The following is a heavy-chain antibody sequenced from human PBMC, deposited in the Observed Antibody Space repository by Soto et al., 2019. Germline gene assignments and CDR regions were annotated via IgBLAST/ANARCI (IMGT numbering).Heavy chain of an antibody. J-gene: IGHJ4*02. CDR1: GGSISSYY. CDR3: AGEYSSSWSRHNVFDY. CDR2: IYTSGST. D-gene: IGHD6-13*01. Sequence: SETLSLTCTVSGGSISSYYWSWIRQPAGKGLEWIGRIYTSGSTNYNPSLKSRVTMSVDTSKNQFSLKLSSVTAADTAVYYCAGEYSSSWSRHNVFDYWGQGTLVTVSS. V-gene: IGHV4-4*07.